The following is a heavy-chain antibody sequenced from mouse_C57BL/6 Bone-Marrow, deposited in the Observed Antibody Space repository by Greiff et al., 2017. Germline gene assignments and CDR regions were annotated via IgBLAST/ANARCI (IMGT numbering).Heavy chain of an antibody. J-gene: IGHJ2*01. Sequence: VQLQQSGAELVRPGASVKLSCTASGFNIKDDYMHWVKQRPEQGLEWIGWIDPENGDTEYASKFQGKATITADKSSNTAYLQLSSLTSEDTAVYYCTTDTTVVPDYWGQGTTLTVSS. CDR3: TTDTTVVPDY. V-gene: IGHV14-4*01. CDR1: GFNIKDDY. CDR2: IDPENGDT. D-gene: IGHD1-1*01.